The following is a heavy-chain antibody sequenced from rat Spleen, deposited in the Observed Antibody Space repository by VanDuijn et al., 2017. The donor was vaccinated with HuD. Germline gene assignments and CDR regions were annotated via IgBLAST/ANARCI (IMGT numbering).Heavy chain of an antibody. D-gene: IGHD4-3*01. V-gene: IGHV3-3*01. Sequence: VQLKESGPGLVQPSLTLSLTCTVSGFSLSNYGVFWVRQPPGKGLEWMAYIDSAGSTNYNPSLKSRLSITRDTSKNQFFLQVKSVTTEDTATYYCARRGAPFDYWGQGVMVTVSS. J-gene: IGHJ2*01. CDR3: ARRGAPFDY. CDR1: GFSLSNYGV. CDR2: IDSAGST.